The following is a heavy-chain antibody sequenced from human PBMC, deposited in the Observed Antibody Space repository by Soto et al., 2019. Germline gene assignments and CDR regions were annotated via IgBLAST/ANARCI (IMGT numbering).Heavy chain of an antibody. J-gene: IGHJ6*02. V-gene: IGHV4-31*03. CDR3: ARGRGAAAGKVVYYYYGMDV. CDR1: GGSISSGGYY. D-gene: IGHD6-13*01. CDR2: IYYSGST. Sequence: SETLSLTCTVSGGSISSGGYYWSWIRQHPGKGLEWIGYIYYSGSTYYNPSLKSRVTISVDTSKNQFSLKLSSVTAADTAVCYCARGRGAAAGKVVYYYYGMDVWGQGTTVTVSS.